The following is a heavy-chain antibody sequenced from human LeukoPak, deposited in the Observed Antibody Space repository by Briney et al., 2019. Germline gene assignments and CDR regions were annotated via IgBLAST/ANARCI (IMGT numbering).Heavy chain of an antibody. Sequence: KASETLSLTCTVSGGSVSNYYWSWIRQPPGKGLEWIGYIYYSGSTNYNPSLKSRVTISVDTSKNQFSLKLSSVTAADTAVYYCARSPYGSGSYKGEDYWGQGTLVSVSS. CDR1: GGSVSNYY. D-gene: IGHD3-10*01. J-gene: IGHJ4*02. CDR2: IYYSGST. CDR3: ARSPYGSGSYKGEDY. V-gene: IGHV4-59*02.